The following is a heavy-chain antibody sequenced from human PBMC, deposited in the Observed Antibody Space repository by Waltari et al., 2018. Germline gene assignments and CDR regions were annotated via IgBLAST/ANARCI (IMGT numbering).Heavy chain of an antibody. CDR3: ARPCSSTSCPSGRDAFDI. V-gene: IGHV4-34*01. D-gene: IGHD2-2*01. Sequence: QVQLQQWGAGLLKPSETLSLTCAVYGGSFSGYYWSWIRQPPGKGLEWIGEINHSGSTNYNPSRKSRVTISVYTSKNQFSLKLSSVTAADTAVYYCARPCSSTSCPSGRDAFDIWGQGTMVTVSS. CDR2: INHSGST. CDR1: GGSFSGYY. J-gene: IGHJ3*02.